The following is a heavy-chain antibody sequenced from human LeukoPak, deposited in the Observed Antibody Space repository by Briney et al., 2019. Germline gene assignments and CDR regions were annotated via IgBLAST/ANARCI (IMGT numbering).Heavy chain of an antibody. CDR2: IYSGGST. Sequence: GGSLRLSCAASGFTVSSNYISWVRQAPGKGLEWVSVIYSGGSTYYADSVKGRFTISRDNSKNTLYLQMNSLRAEDTAVYYCAREEGYGSGSYYNDYWGQGTLVTVSS. J-gene: IGHJ4*02. V-gene: IGHV3-66*01. CDR1: GFTVSSNY. CDR3: AREEGYGSGSYYNDY. D-gene: IGHD3-10*01.